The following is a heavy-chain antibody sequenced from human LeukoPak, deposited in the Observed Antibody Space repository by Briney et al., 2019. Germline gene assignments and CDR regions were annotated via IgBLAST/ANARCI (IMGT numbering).Heavy chain of an antibody. D-gene: IGHD3-3*01. CDR2: ISAYNGNT. CDR3: ARDLTLPIFGVVEGGI. Sequence: GASVKVSCKASGYTFTGYYMHWVRQAPGQGLEWMGWISAYNGNTNYAQKLQGRVTMTTDTSTSTAYMELRSLRSDDTAVYYCARDLTLPIFGVVEGGIWGQGTLVTVSS. V-gene: IGHV1-18*04. CDR1: GYTFTGYY. J-gene: IGHJ4*02.